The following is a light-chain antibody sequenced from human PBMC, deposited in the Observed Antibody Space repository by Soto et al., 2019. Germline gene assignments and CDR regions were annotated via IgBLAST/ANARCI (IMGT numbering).Light chain of an antibody. V-gene: IGKV1-5*03. Sequence: IQMTQSPSTLSASVGDRVSITCRASQSTSTWLAWYQQRPGKTPKLLISEASKLESGVPSRFSGSGSGTEFTPTISSLQPDDFATYYCQQYITYPYAFGQGTKVEIK. CDR2: EAS. CDR3: QQYITYPYA. J-gene: IGKJ1*01. CDR1: QSTSTW.